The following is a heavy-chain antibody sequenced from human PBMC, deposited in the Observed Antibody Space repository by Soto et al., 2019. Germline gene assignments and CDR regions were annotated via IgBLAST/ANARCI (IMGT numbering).Heavy chain of an antibody. CDR2: INHSGST. CDR3: ARVTTGQYYYMDV. V-gene: IGHV4-34*01. CDR1: GGSFSGYC. J-gene: IGHJ6*03. Sequence: SETLSLTCAVYGGSFSGYCWSWIRQPPGKGLEWIGEINHSGSTNYNPSLKSRVTVSIDTSKNQFSLKLSSVTAADTAAYYCARVTTGQYYYMDVWGKGTTVTVSS. D-gene: IGHD4-17*01.